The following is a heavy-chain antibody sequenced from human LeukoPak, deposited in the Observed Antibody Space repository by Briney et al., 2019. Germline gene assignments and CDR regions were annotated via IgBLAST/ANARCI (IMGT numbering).Heavy chain of an antibody. V-gene: IGHV4-59*12. Sequence: SETLSLTCTVSGGSISSYYWNWIRQPPGKGLEWIGYMYYSGSTNHKPSLKSRVTISVGTSKNQFSLNLSSVTAADTAVYYCARGRSDWFLDYWGQGTLVTVSS. CDR3: ARGRSDWFLDY. CDR1: GGSISSYY. J-gene: IGHJ4*02. D-gene: IGHD3-9*01. CDR2: MYYSGST.